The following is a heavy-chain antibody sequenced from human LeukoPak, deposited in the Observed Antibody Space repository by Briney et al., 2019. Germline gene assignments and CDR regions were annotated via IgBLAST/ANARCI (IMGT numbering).Heavy chain of an antibody. Sequence: GASVKVSCKASGYTFTTYAIHWVRQAPGRSLEWMGRTNAGNGDAKYSQNFHDRITITRDTSASTVYMELTSLRSEDTAVYYCGKSAPSGFDPWGQGTLVTVSS. J-gene: IGHJ5*02. CDR3: GKSAPSGFDP. CDR2: TNAGNGDA. V-gene: IGHV1-3*01. CDR1: GYTFTTYA.